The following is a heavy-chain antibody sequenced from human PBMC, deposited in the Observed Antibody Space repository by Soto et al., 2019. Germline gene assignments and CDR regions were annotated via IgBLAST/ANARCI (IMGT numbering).Heavy chain of an antibody. D-gene: IGHD2-15*01. CDR3: ARPLSVVVVAAAPYGWFDP. CDR1: GGSISSSSYY. Sequence: PLETLSLTCTVSGGSISSSSYYWGWIRQPPGKGLEWIGSIYYSGSTYYNPSLKSRVTISVDTSKNQFSLKLSSVTAADTAVYYCARPLSVVVVAAAPYGWFDPWGQGTQVTVSS. V-gene: IGHV4-39*01. CDR2: IYYSGST. J-gene: IGHJ5*02.